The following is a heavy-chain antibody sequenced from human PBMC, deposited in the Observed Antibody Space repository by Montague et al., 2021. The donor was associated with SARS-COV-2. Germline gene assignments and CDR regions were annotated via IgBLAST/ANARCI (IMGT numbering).Heavy chain of an antibody. CDR3: ATGTRTYGLDF. V-gene: IGHV4-30-2*06. J-gene: IGHJ6*02. Sequence: TLSLTCVVSGGSVSSGDYSWSWIRQSLGKGLEWIGYIYQSGSAYYNPSLKSRVTISIDTSNNQFSLNLRSVTAADTGLYYCATGTRTYGLDFWGQGTTVTVSS. D-gene: IGHD1-1*01. CDR1: GGSVSSGDYS. CDR2: IYQSGSA.